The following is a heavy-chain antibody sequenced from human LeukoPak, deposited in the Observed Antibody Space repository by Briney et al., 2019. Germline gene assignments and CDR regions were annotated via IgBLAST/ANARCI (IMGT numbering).Heavy chain of an antibody. CDR2: ISSSSSYT. CDR1: GFTFSDYY. V-gene: IGHV3-11*05. J-gene: IGHJ4*02. Sequence: RGSPRLFRAASGFTFSDYYMSWIRQAPGKRLEWVSYISSSSSYTNYADSVKGRFTISRDNAKNSLYLQMNSLRAEDTAVYYCARAKYYYGSGSYQYYFDYWGQGTMVTVSS. D-gene: IGHD3-10*01. CDR3: ARAKYYYGSGSYQYYFDY.